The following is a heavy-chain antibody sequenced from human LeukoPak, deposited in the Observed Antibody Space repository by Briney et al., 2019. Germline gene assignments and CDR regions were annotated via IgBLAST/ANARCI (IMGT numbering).Heavy chain of an antibody. Sequence: PGGSLRLSCAASGFTFSGYAMTWVRQAPGKGLEWVSVISGNGGNSYYADSVKGRFTISRDNSKNTLSLQMNSLRTEDTAVYYCARGLPNYYGMDVWGQGTTVTVSS. CDR2: ISGNGGNS. J-gene: IGHJ6*02. CDR3: ARGLPNYYGMDV. V-gene: IGHV3-23*01. CDR1: GFTFSGYA.